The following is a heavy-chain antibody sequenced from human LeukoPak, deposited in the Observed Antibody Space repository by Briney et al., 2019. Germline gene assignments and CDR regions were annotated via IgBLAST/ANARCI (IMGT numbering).Heavy chain of an antibody. Sequence: PGGSLRLSCEASGFTFSIFAMTWVRQAPGKGLEWVSAISNSGDSTYYGDSVKGRFTIARDNSKNTLFLQMNSLRVEDTAVYYCARLRRDYYGSGSYYNIWYFDLWGRGTLVTVSS. CDR2: ISNSGDST. J-gene: IGHJ2*01. CDR1: GFTFSIFA. V-gene: IGHV3-23*01. CDR3: ARLRRDYYGSGSYYNIWYFDL. D-gene: IGHD3-10*01.